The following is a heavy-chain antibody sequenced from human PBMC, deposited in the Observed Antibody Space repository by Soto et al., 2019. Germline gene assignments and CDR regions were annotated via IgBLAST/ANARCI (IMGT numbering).Heavy chain of an antibody. D-gene: IGHD6-19*01. V-gene: IGHV3-30*18. J-gene: IGHJ6*02. CDR2: ISYDGSNK. CDR3: AKDLAVAGPPLWYYYYGMDV. CDR1: GFTFSSYG. Sequence: PRGSLRLSCAASGFTFSSYGMHWVRQAPGKGLEWVAVISYDGSNKYYADSVKGRFTISRDNSKNTLYLQMNSLRAEDTAVYYCAKDLAVAGPPLWYYYYGMDVWGQGTTVTVSS.